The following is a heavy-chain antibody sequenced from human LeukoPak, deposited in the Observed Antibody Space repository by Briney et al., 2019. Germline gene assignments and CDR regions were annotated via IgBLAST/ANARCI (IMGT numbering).Heavy chain of an antibody. Sequence: GGSLRLSCAASGFTVSSNYMSWVRQAPGKGLEWVSVIYSGGSTYYADSVKGRFTISRDNSKNTLYLQMNSLRAEDTAVYYCAKDYYGSGSLPGYWGQGTLVTVSS. CDR1: GFTVSSNY. CDR2: IYSGGST. J-gene: IGHJ4*02. CDR3: AKDYYGSGSLPGY. V-gene: IGHV3-66*01. D-gene: IGHD3-10*01.